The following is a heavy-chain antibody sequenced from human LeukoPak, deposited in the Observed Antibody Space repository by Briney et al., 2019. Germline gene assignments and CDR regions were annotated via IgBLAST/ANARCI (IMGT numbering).Heavy chain of an antibody. V-gene: IGHV3-30*18. CDR1: GFTFSSYG. CDR3: AKDRGVYYYYGMDV. J-gene: IGHJ6*02. Sequence: GGSLILSCAASGFTFSSYGMHWVRQAPGKGLEWVAVISYDGSNKYYADSVKGRFTISRDNSKNTLYLQMNSLRAEDTAVYYCAKDRGVYYYYGMDVWGQGTTVTVSS. D-gene: IGHD3-10*01. CDR2: ISYDGSNK.